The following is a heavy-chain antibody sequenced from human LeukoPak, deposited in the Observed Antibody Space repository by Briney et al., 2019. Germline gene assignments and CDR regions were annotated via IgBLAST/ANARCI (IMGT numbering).Heavy chain of an antibody. Sequence: SETLSLTCTVSGGSISSSSYYWGWIRQPPGKGLEWIGSIYYSGSTYYNPSLKSRVTISVDTSKNQFSLKLSSVTAADTAVYYCARAGDYVWGSYRSSPDFDYWGQGTLVTVSS. CDR1: GGSISSSSYY. J-gene: IGHJ4*02. V-gene: IGHV4-39*07. CDR3: ARAGDYVWGSYRSSPDFDY. CDR2: IYYSGST. D-gene: IGHD3-16*02.